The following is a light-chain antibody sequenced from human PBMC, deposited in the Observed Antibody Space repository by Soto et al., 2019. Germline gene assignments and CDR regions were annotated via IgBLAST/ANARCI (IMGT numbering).Light chain of an antibody. CDR3: SSHAGSNSLMV. J-gene: IGLJ2*01. V-gene: IGLV2-8*01. CDR2: EVS. CDR1: SSDVGGYNY. Sequence: QSVLTQPPSASGSPGQSVTISCTGTSSDVGGYNYVSWYQQHPGKAPKLMIYEVSKRPSGVPDRFSGSKSANTASLTVSGLQDEDEADYHCSSHAGSNSLMVFGGGTKLTVL.